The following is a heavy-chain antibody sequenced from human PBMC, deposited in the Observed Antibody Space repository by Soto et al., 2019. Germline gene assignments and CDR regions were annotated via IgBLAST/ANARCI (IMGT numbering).Heavy chain of an antibody. CDR3: ATWHEREHAYDV. Sequence: DVQLVEPGGGLIQPGESLRLSCAAFGLTISGKKYVAWVRQAPGKGLEWVSALYDVDGSFYADPVKGRFTTSSDSSKTPVYLQMNDLRPDDTAVYYCATWHEREHAYDVWGQGTTVTVSS. J-gene: IGHJ3*01. V-gene: IGHV3-53*01. CDR1: GLTISGKKY. D-gene: IGHD1-1*01. CDR2: LYDVDGS.